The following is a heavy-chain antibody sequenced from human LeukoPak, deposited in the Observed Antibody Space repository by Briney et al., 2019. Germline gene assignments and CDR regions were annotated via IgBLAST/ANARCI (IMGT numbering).Heavy chain of an antibody. D-gene: IGHD2-2*02. V-gene: IGHV3-23*01. J-gene: IGHJ4*02. CDR1: GFTFSSYA. CDR3: AKVVVSAAIAPLDY. CDR2: ISGSGGST. Sequence: PGGSLRLSCAASGFTFSSYAMSWVRQAPGKGLEWVSAISGSGGSTYYADSVKGRFTISRDNSKNTLYLQMDSLRAEDTAVYYCAKVVVSAAIAPLDYWGRGTLVTVSS.